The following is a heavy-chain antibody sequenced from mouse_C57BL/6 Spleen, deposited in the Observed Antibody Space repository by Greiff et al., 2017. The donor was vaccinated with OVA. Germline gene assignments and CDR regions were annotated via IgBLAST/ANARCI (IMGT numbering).Heavy chain of an antibody. Sequence: QVQLQQSGPGLVQPSQSLSITCTVSGFSLTSYGVHWVRQSPGKGLEWLGVIWRGGSTDYNAAFISRLSISKDNSKSQVFFKMNSLQADDTAIYYCARKGDYDAWFAYWGQGTLVTVSA. CDR2: IWRGGST. CDR3: ARKGDYDAWFAY. J-gene: IGHJ3*01. D-gene: IGHD2-4*01. CDR1: GFSLTSYG. V-gene: IGHV2-2*01.